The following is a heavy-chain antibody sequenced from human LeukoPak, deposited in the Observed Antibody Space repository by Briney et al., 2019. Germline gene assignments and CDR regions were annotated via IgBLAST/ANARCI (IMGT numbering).Heavy chain of an antibody. D-gene: IGHD3-10*01. Sequence: GASVKVSCKASGYTFTSYGISWVRQAPGQGLEWMGWISAYNGNTNYAQKLQGRVTMTTDTSTSTAYMELRSLRSDDTAVYYCARALYGSGSYLIAGDYWGQGTLVTVSS. J-gene: IGHJ4*02. V-gene: IGHV1-18*01. CDR3: ARALYGSGSYLIAGDY. CDR2: ISAYNGNT. CDR1: GYTFTSYG.